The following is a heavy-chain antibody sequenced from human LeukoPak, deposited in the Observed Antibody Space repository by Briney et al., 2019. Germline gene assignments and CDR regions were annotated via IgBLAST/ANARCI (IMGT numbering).Heavy chain of an antibody. CDR1: GFTFSSYS. D-gene: IGHD2-2*01. CDR3: ARDCSSTSCYAGIDY. CDR2: ISSSSSYI. Sequence: GGSLRLSCAASGFTFSSYSMNWVRQAPGKGLEWVSSISSSSSYIYYADSVKGRFTISRDNAKNSLYLQMNSLRAEDTAVHYCARDCSSTSCYAGIDYWGQGTLVTVSS. V-gene: IGHV3-21*01. J-gene: IGHJ4*02.